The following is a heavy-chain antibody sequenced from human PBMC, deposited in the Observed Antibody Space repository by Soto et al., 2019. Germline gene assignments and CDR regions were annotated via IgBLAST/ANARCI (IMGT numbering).Heavy chain of an antibody. Sequence: QVQLQESGPGLVKPSGTLSLTCAVSGASISSINWWRWVRQSPGKGPEWIGEIHHSGSTNYNPSLESRVTISVVKSRNHFSLKVNSVTAADTAVYYCARYDYGSGNDYNIDYWGQGTLVTVSS. CDR2: IHHSGST. CDR1: GASISSINW. V-gene: IGHV4-4*02. J-gene: IGHJ4*02. D-gene: IGHD3-10*01. CDR3: ARYDYGSGNDYNIDY.